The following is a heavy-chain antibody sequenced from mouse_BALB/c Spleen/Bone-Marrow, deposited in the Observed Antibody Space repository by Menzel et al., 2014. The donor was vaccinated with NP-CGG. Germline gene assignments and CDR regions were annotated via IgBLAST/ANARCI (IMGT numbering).Heavy chain of an antibody. CDR3: SREGAY. CDR2: ITPSNGGS. CDR1: GYTFTNYY. Sequence: QVQLQQSGAELVKPGASVKLSCKASGYTFTNYYMYWVKQRPGQGLEWIGEITPSNGGSNFIEKFKNKATLTVDKSSSTAYMQLSSLTSEDSAVYYCSREGAYWGQWTLVTVSA. J-gene: IGHJ3*01. V-gene: IGHV1S81*02.